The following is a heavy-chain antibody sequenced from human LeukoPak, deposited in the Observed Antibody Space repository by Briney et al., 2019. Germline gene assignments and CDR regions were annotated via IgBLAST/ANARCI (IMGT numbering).Heavy chain of an antibody. D-gene: IGHD3-10*01. CDR3: ARHTISDY. CDR2: IDPSDSYT. J-gene: IGHJ4*02. CDR1: GYRFTTYW. V-gene: IGHV5-10-1*01. Sequence: GESLKISCKGSGYRFTTYWIGWMRQMPGKGLEWMGRIDPSDSYTNYNPSFQGHVTISADKSISTAYLQWSSLVASDTAMYYCARHTISDYWGQGTQVTVSS.